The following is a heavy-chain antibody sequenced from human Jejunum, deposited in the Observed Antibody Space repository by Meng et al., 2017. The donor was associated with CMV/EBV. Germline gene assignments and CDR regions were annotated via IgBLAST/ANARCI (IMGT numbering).Heavy chain of an antibody. CDR1: VHTFSHSA. CDR3: AGGLGGTIDY. J-gene: IGHJ4*02. Sequence: CKASVHTFSHSATSWVRQAPGPGLEWMGNIIPVFDNTNYAQKFQGRVTITADRSTNTAYMELSSLRSDDTAIYYCAGGLGGTIDYWGQGTLVTVSS. CDR2: IIPVFDNT. D-gene: IGHD1-26*01. V-gene: IGHV1-69*04.